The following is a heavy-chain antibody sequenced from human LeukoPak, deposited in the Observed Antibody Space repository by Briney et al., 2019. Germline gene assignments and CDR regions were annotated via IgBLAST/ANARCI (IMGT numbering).Heavy chain of an antibody. CDR2: ISSSGSTI. V-gene: IGHV3-48*03. D-gene: IGHD3-9*01. J-gene: IGHJ4*02. CDR3: ASLYYDILTGYN. CDR1: GFTFSSYE. Sequence: PGGSLRLSCAASGFTFSSYEMNWVRQAPGKGLEWVSYISSSGSTIYYADSVKGRFTISRDNAKNSLYLQMNSLRAEDTAVYYCASLYYDILTGYNWGQGTLVTVSS.